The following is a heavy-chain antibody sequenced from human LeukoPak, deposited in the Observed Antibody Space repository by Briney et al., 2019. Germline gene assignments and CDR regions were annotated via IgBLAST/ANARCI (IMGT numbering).Heavy chain of an antibody. V-gene: IGHV1-2*02. CDR1: GYTFTGYY. J-gene: IGHJ4*02. Sequence: GASVTVSCKASGYTFTGYYMHWVRQAPGQGLEWMGWINPNSGGTNYAQKFQGRDTMTRDTSISTAYMELSRLRSDDTAVYYCARSFDYYGSGSYYPTFDYWGQGTLVTVSS. CDR3: ARSFDYYGSGSYYPTFDY. CDR2: INPNSGGT. D-gene: IGHD3-10*01.